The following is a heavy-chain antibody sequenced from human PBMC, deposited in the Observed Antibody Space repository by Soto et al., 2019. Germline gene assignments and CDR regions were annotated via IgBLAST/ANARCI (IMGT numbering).Heavy chain of an antibody. Sequence: QITLKESGPTLVKPTQTLTLTCTFSGFSLSTSGVGVGWIRQPPGKALEWLALIYWDDDKRYSPSLRSRLTSNKDTSKNQVVLTRTNMDPVDTATYYCIQSRCGGDCLQSYASHYYYGMDVWGQGTTVTVSS. V-gene: IGHV2-5*02. CDR1: GFSLSTSGVG. CDR2: IYWDDDK. CDR3: IQSRCGGDCLQSYASHYYYGMDV. D-gene: IGHD2-21*02. J-gene: IGHJ6*02.